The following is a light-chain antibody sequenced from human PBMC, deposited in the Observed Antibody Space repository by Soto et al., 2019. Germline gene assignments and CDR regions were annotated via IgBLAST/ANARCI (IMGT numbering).Light chain of an antibody. J-gene: IGKJ1*01. CDR3: QQYNGYPWT. CDR1: QSLNDW. CDR2: KAS. Sequence: DIQVTQSPSTLSASVGDRVTITCRASQSLNDWLAWYQQKPGKAPKLLIYKASGLESGVPSRFSGSGSGTEFTLTISSLQPDDFPTYYCQQYNGYPWTFGQGTKVESK. V-gene: IGKV1-5*03.